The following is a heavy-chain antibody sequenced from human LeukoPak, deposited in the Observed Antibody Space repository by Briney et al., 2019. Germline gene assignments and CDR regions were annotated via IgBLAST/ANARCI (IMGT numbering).Heavy chain of an antibody. CDR3: ARVALGYCSSTSCYGHFDY. Sequence: ASVKVSCKASGYTFTSYYMHWVRQAPGQGLEWMGIINPSGGGTSYAQKFQGRVTMTRDTSTSTVYMELSSLRSEDTAVYYCARVALGYCSSTSCYGHFDYWGQGTLVTVSS. V-gene: IGHV1-46*01. CDR2: INPSGGGT. J-gene: IGHJ4*02. D-gene: IGHD2-2*01. CDR1: GYTFTSYY.